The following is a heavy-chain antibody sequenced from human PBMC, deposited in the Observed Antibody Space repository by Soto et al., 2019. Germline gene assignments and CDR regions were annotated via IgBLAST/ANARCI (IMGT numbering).Heavy chain of an antibody. CDR2: IWKDGNNE. CDR1: GFSFRTYA. V-gene: IGHV3-33*01. D-gene: IGHD4-17*01. J-gene: IGHJ3*01. Sequence: QVRLVESGGGVVQPGGSLRLSCVASGFSFRTYALHWVRQAPGKGLEWVAYIWKDGNNEHYAASVEGRFAISRDDSRNTVYLQMNSLTADDPALYNCVSDSTVTTLHAFDVWGQGAMVTVSS. CDR3: VSDSTVTTLHAFDV.